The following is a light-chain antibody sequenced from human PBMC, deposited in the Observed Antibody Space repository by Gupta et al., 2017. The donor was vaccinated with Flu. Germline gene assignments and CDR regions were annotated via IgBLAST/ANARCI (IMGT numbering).Light chain of an antibody. CDR3: QQRINCPPLIT. V-gene: IGKV3-11*01. Sequence: EIVLTQSPATLSLSPGERATLSCRASQSVSSYLAWYQQKPGQAPRLLIYDASNRATGSTARFSGSGAGTDFTLTISSLEPEDFAVYYCQQRINCPPLITFGGGTKVDIK. CDR1: QSVSSY. J-gene: IGKJ4*01. CDR2: DAS.